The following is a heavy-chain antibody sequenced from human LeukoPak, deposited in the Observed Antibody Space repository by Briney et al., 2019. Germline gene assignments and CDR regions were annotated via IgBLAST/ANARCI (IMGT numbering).Heavy chain of an antibody. V-gene: IGHV3-30*02. CDR2: IQSDGSEI. CDR1: GFSFSDSG. D-gene: IGHD2-2*01. CDR3: AKEIKLMPFDC. Sequence: GGSPRLSCAASGFSFSDSGIHWVRQAPGKGLEWVSFIQSDGSEIFYADSVKGRFTISRDNSKNTVFLQMNSLRAEDTAVYYCAKEIKLMPFDCWGQGALVTVSS. J-gene: IGHJ4*02.